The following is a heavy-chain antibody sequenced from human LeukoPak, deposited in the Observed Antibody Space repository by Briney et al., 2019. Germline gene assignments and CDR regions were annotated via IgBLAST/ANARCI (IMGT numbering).Heavy chain of an antibody. J-gene: IGHJ6*04. D-gene: IGHD3-10*01. CDR3: ARDYCYGSGTEYYYYGMDV. V-gene: IGHV4-30-4*01. CDR2: IYYSGST. Sequence: SQTLSLTCTVSGGSISSGDYYWSWIRQPPGEGLEWIGYIYYSGSTYYNPSLKSRVTISVDTSKNQFSLKLSSVTAADTAVYYCARDYCYGSGTEYYYYGMDVWGKGTTVTVSS. CDR1: GGSISSGDYY.